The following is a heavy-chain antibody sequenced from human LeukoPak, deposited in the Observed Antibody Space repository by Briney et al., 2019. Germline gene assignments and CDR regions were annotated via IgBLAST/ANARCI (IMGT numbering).Heavy chain of an antibody. Sequence: GASVKVSCKASGYTFTSYYMHWVRQAPGQGLEWMGIINPSGGTTQYAQTFQGRVTLTRDTSTNTVYMDLSSLRSEDTAIYFCARGVVSTSGYFDLWGQGTLVTVSS. CDR2: INPSGGTT. D-gene: IGHD3-3*01. J-gene: IGHJ4*02. CDR3: ARGVVSTSGYFDL. CDR1: GYTFTSYY. V-gene: IGHV1-46*01.